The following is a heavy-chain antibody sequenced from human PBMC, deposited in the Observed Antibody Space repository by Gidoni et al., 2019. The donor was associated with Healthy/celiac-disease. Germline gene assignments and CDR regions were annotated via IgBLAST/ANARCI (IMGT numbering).Heavy chain of an antibody. CDR2: ISSSSSYI. CDR3: ARSFYSSSWDFDY. Sequence: EVQLVESGGGLVTPGGSLRLSCAASGFTFSSYSMNWVRQAPGKGLEWVSSISSSSSYIYYADSVKGRFTISRDNAKNSLYLQMNSLRAEDTAVYYCARSFYSSSWDFDYWGQGTLVTVSS. D-gene: IGHD6-13*01. CDR1: GFTFSSYS. J-gene: IGHJ4*02. V-gene: IGHV3-21*01.